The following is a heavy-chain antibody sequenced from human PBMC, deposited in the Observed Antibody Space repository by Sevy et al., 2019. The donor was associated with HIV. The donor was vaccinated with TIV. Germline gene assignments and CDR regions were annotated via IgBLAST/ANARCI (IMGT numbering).Heavy chain of an antibody. CDR2: IIPIFGTA. D-gene: IGHD1-26*01. Sequence: ASVKFSCKASGGTLSSYAISWVRQAPRQGLEWIGGIIPIFGTANYAQKFQGRVTITADKSTSTAYMELSSLRSEDTAVYYCAVGPSGSYRVNYFDYWGQGTLVTVSS. CDR3: AVGPSGSYRVNYFDY. V-gene: IGHV1-69*06. J-gene: IGHJ4*02. CDR1: GGTLSSYA.